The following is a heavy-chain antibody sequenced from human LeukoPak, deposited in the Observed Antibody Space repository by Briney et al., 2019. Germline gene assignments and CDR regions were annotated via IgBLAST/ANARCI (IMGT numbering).Heavy chain of an antibody. CDR1: GFTLSTYW. J-gene: IGHJ4*02. V-gene: IGHV3-7*01. D-gene: IGHD3-22*01. CDR3: ARGSYYDSSGYFDY. Sequence: GGSLRLSCAGSGFTLSTYWMSWVRQAPGKGLEWVANIKQDETEKYHVDSVKGRFAISRDNARNSLYLQMNSLRAEDTAVYYCARGSYYDSSGYFDYWGQGTLVTVSS. CDR2: IKQDETEK.